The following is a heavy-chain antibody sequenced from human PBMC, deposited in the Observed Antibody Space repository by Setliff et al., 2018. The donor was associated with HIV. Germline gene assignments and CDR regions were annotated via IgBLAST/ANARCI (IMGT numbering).Heavy chain of an antibody. CDR1: GFTFTNFA. CDR2: IPYDGSRT. CDR3: ASARIPTGGTSTSFDY. J-gene: IGHJ4*02. V-gene: IGHV3-30*17. D-gene: IGHD1-1*01. Sequence: GGSLRLSCVASGFTFTNFAMHWVRQAPGKGLEWVSVIPYDGSRTSYADSVKGRFNISRDNSKKTVHLQVNSLRPEDTAGYHCASARIPTGGTSTSFDYGGQGTRVTVSS.